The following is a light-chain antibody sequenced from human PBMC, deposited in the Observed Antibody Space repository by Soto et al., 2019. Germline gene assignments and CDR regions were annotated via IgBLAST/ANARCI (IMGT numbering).Light chain of an antibody. Sequence: DIQMTQSPSTLSASVGDRVTITCRASQRFSPWLAWYQQKPGKAPKLLIYDASSLEGGVPSRFSGRGSGTEFTLPISGLQPDEFANYYCQQYNNSPYTFGQGTKLEIK. CDR1: QRFSPW. CDR2: DAS. J-gene: IGKJ2*01. V-gene: IGKV1-5*01. CDR3: QQYNNSPYT.